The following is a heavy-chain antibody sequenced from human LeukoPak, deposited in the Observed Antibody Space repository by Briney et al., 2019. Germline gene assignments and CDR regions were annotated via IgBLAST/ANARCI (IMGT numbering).Heavy chain of an antibody. D-gene: IGHD3-22*01. CDR3: ARGRGGTYYYDSSGYYYGGEYYFDY. Sequence: GGSLRLSCAASGFTFSSYAMHWVRQAPGKGLEYVSAISRNGGSTYYANSVKGRFTISRDNSKNTLYLQMGSLRAEDMAVYYCARGRGGTYYYDSSGYYYGGEYYFDYWGQGTLVTVSS. CDR1: GFTFSSYA. CDR2: ISRNGGST. V-gene: IGHV3-64*01. J-gene: IGHJ4*02.